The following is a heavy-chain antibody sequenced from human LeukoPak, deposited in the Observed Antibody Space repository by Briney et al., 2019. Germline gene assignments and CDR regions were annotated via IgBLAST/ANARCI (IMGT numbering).Heavy chain of an antibody. CDR1: GFTFSSYS. CDR3: ARGGELLRPADY. V-gene: IGHV3-7*01. J-gene: IGHJ4*02. Sequence: GGSLRLSCAASGFTFSSYSMNWVRQAPGKGLEWVANMNQDGSEKYYVDSVKGRFTISRDNAKNSLYLQMNNLRAEDTAVYYCARGGELLRPADYWGQGTLVTVSS. CDR2: MNQDGSEK. D-gene: IGHD1-26*01.